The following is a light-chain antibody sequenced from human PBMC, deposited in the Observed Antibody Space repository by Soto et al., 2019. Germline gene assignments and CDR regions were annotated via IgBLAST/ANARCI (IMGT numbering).Light chain of an antibody. CDR3: AAWDDSLNGLYV. CDR1: SSNIGINT. CDR2: TDN. J-gene: IGLJ1*01. V-gene: IGLV1-44*01. Sequence: QSVLTQPPSVSAAPGQKVTISCSGSSSNIGINTVNWYQQVPGTAPKLLIYTDNQRPSGVPDRFSGSKSGTSASLAISGLQSEDEADYYCAAWDDSLNGLYVFGTGTKVTVL.